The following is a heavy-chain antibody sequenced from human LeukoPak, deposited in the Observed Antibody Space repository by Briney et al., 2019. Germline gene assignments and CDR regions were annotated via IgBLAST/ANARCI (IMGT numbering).Heavy chain of an antibody. D-gene: IGHD3-22*01. CDR3: AKDSSAYYKNFDY. Sequence: GRSLTLSCAASGFTFSGFAMTWVRQAPGKGLEWVSLISGTGGSTYYTDSVRGRFTISRDNSKNTLYLQMNSLRAADTAVYYCAKDSSAYYKNFDYWGQGTLVTVSS. CDR2: ISGTGGST. CDR1: GFTFSGFA. V-gene: IGHV3-23*01. J-gene: IGHJ4*02.